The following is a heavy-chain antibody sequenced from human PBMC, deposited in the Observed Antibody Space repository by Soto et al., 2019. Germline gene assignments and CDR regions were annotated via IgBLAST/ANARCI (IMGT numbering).Heavy chain of an antibody. D-gene: IGHD3-22*01. CDR3: AKEKLYYDSSGYCPPFDY. CDR2: ISGSGGST. CDR1: GFTFSSYA. V-gene: IGHV3-23*01. J-gene: IGHJ4*02. Sequence: EGSLRLSCAASGFTFSSYAMSWVRQAPGKGLEWVSAISGSGGSTYYADSVKGRFTISRDNSKNTLYLQMNSLRAEDTAVYYGAKEKLYYDSSGYCPPFDYWGQGTLVTVSS.